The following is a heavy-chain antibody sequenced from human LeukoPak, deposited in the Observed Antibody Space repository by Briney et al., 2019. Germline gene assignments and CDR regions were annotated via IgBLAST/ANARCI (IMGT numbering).Heavy chain of an antibody. D-gene: IGHD3-22*01. CDR1: GFTFSGSA. V-gene: IGHV3-73*01. J-gene: IGHJ1*01. CDR2: IRSKANSYAT. CDR3: TRHSPSYYYDSSGYYRIAEYFQH. Sequence: GGSLKLSCAASGFTFSGSAMHWGRPASGKGLEWVGRIRSKANSYATAYAASVKGRFTISRDDSKNTAYLQMTSLKTEDTAVYYCTRHSPSYYYDSSGYYRIAEYFQHWGQGTLVTVSS.